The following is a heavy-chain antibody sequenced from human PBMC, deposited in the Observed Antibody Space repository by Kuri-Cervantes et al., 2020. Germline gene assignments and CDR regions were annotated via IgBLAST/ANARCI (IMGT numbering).Heavy chain of an antibody. CDR2: IYYSGST. J-gene: IGHJ6*03. CDR3: ARDAAANPYYYYYYMDV. Sequence: SETLSLTCTVSGGSISSYYWSWIRQPPGKGLEWIGYIYYSGSTNYNTPLKSRVTISVDTSKNQFSLKLSSVTAADTAVYYCARDAAANPYYYYYYMDVWGKGSTVTVSS. CDR1: GGSISSYY. V-gene: IGHV4-59*01. D-gene: IGHD6-13*01.